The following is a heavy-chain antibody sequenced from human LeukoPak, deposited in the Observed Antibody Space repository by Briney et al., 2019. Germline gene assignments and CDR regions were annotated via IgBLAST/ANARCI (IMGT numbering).Heavy chain of an antibody. D-gene: IGHD6-13*01. CDR3: ARDGRLGQAPWYLYYYYGMDV. Sequence: ASVKVSCKASGYTFTSYGISWVRQAPGQGLEGMGWISAYNGNTNYAQKLQGRVTMTTDTSKSTAYMELRSLRSDDTAVYYCARDGRLGQAPWYLYYYYGMDVWGKGTTVTVSS. J-gene: IGHJ6*04. CDR2: ISAYNGNT. V-gene: IGHV1-18*04. CDR1: GYTFTSYG.